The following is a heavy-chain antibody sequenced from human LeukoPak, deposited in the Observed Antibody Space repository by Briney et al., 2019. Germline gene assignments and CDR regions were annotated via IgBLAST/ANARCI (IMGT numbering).Heavy chain of an antibody. V-gene: IGHV4-39*01. D-gene: IGHD3-22*01. CDR3: ASQYYYDSSGYYNYFDY. J-gene: IGHJ4*02. CDR2: IYYSGST. Sequence: NSSETLSLTCTVSGGSISNSSYDWGWIRQPPGKGLEWIGSIYYSGSTYYNPSLKSRVTISVDTSKNQCSLKLSSVTAADTAVYYCASQYYYDSSGYYNYFDYWGQGTLVTVSS. CDR1: GGSISNSSYD.